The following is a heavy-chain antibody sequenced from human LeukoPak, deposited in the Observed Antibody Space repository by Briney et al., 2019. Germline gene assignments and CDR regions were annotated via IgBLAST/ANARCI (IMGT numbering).Heavy chain of an antibody. CDR3: ARVGDYDSSGYSKGTDY. Sequence: GSLRLSCAASGFTFSSYSMNWVRQAPGKGLEWVSSISSSSSYIYYADSVKGRFTISRDNAKNSLYLQMNSLRAEDTAVYYCARVGDYDSSGYSKGTDYWGQGTLVTVSS. V-gene: IGHV3-21*01. CDR2: ISSSSSYI. CDR1: GFTFSSYS. J-gene: IGHJ4*02. D-gene: IGHD3-22*01.